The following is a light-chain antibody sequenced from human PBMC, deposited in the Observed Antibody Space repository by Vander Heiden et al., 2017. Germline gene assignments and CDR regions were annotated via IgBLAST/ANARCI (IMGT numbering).Light chain of an antibody. CDR1: NIASES. CDR3: QVWDSTTDHVV. CDR2: DND. J-gene: IGLJ2*01. V-gene: IGLV3-21*02. Sequence: SYVLTQPPSVSVAPRQTARITCGGDNIASESVHWYQQRPGQAPVLVVYDNDDRPSGIPQRFSGSNSGNTATLTISRVEAGDEADYYCQVWDSTTDHVVFGGGTKLTVL.